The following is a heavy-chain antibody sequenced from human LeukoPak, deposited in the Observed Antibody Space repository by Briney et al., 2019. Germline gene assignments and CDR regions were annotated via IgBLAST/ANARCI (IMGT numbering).Heavy chain of an antibody. V-gene: IGHV4-4*02. J-gene: IGHJ3*02. D-gene: IGHD3-10*01. CDR2: IYHSGST. CDR3: ATYRGVSLDAFDI. CDR1: GVSISSSSW. Sequence: NPSGTLSLTCAVSGVSISSSSWWDWVRQPPGKGLEWIGEIYHSGSTNYNPSLKSRVTISVDKSKNHFSLKLSSVTAADTAVYYCATYRGVSLDAFDIWGQGTMVTVSS.